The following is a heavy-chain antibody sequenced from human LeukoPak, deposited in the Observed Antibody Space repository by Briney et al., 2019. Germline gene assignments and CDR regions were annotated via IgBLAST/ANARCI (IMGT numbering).Heavy chain of an antibody. CDR1: GYTFTSYA. CDR3: ARGGYCSSTSCYVGLGYYFDY. V-gene: IGHV1-3*01. J-gene: IGHJ4*02. CDR2: INAGNGNT. D-gene: IGHD2-2*01. Sequence: ASVKVSCKASGYTFTSYAMHWVRRAPGQRLEWMGWINAGNGNTKYSQKFQGRVTITRDTSASTVYMELSSLRSEDTAVYYCARGGYCSSTSCYVGLGYYFDYWGQGTLVTVSS.